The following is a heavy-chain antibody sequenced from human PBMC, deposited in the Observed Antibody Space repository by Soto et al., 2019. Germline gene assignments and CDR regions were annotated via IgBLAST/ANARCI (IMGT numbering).Heavy chain of an antibody. CDR1: GDSVSSGAYY. V-gene: IGHV4-31*03. J-gene: IGHJ4*02. CDR3: ASSYSGYLDN. CDR2: IYHNGDT. Sequence: PSETLSLTCSVSGDSVSSGAYYWNWIRQHPGKGLEWIAYIYHNGDTHYNPSLRSRITISVDTSKSQFSLKLTSVTDADTAVYYCASSYSGYLDNWGQGTLVTVSS. D-gene: IGHD3-22*01.